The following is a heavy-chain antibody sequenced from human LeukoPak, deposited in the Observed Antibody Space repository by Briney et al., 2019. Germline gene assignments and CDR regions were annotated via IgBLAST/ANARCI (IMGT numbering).Heavy chain of an antibody. D-gene: IGHD3-10*01. J-gene: IGHJ6*04. CDR1: GGTFSSYA. V-gene: IGHV1-69*06. CDR3: ARGGSGSYFSRYYYYGIDV. Sequence: WASVKVSCKASGGTFSSYAISWVRQAPGQGLEWMGGIIPIFGTANYAQKFQGRVTITADKSTSTAYMELSSLRSEDTAVYYCARGGSGSYFSRYYYYGIDVWGKGTTVNVSS. CDR2: IIPIFGTA.